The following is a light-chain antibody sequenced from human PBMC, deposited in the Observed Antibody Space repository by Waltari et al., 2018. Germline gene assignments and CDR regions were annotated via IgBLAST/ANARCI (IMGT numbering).Light chain of an antibody. J-gene: IGKJ3*01. CDR2: EAS. Sequence: EIVLTQSPATLSLSPGERATLSCRASQTVSSYLAWYQQKPGQAPRLLIYEASNRATGIPSRFIGSGSGTDFTLTISSLEPEDFAVYYCQQRYNWPRFTFGPGTKVGIK. CDR3: QQRYNWPRFT. CDR1: QTVSSY. V-gene: IGKV3-11*01.